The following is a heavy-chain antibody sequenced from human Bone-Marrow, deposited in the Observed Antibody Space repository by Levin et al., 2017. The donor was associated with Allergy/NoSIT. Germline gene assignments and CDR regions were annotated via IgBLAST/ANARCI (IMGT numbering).Heavy chain of an antibody. V-gene: IGHV3-53*01. Sequence: GGSLRLSCAASGFTVGNNYMRWIRQAPGQGLDWVSLIYSGGSMYYADSVKGRFTISRDGSKNTLYLQMNNLRAEDTAVYYCATSPNLGYWGQGTLVTVSS. CDR1: GFTVGNNY. CDR3: ATSPNLGY. CDR2: IYSGGSM. J-gene: IGHJ4*02.